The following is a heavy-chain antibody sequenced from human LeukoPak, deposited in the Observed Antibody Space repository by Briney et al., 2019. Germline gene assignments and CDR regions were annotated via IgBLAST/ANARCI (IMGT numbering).Heavy chain of an antibody. CDR3: ARGGDWFGP. J-gene: IGHJ5*02. CDR2: ITPLLTIT. CDR1: GGTLSTYT. Sequence: ASVKGSCKASGGTLSTYTISWLRQAPGQGLEWMGRITPLLTITKYAQKIQGRVTITADRSTSTVHMELNSLTSEDTAVYYCARGGDWFGPWGQGSLVTVSS. D-gene: IGHD3-10*01. V-gene: IGHV1-69*02.